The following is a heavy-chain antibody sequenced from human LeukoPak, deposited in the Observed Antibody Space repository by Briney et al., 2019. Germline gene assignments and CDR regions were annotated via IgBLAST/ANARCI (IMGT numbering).Heavy chain of an antibody. V-gene: IGHV3-23*01. Sequence: GGSLRLSCAASGFTFSRYSMNWVRQAPGKGLEWVSAISGSGGSTYYADSVKGRFTISRDNSKNTLYLQMNSLRAEDTAVYYCAKVFHSNYSPKPGDYYYYMDVWGKGTTVTVSS. CDR3: AKVFHSNYSPKPGDYYYYMDV. CDR2: ISGSGGST. J-gene: IGHJ6*03. CDR1: GFTFSRYS. D-gene: IGHD4-11*01.